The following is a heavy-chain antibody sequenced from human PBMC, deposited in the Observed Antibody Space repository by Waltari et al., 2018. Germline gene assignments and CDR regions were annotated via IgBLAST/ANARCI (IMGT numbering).Heavy chain of an antibody. J-gene: IGHJ6*03. CDR2: VYYSETT. V-gene: IGHV4-59*01. Sequence: QVQVQESGPGLVKPSETLSLTCVVSGDSISNSYWTWIRQPPGKGLEWIASVYYSETTRYNPSLKSRVIMSMETSKSHVSLRLTTVTAADTAVYYCVSGRRMYDSRGSYPRLLCPCMEVWGKGAVVTVSS. D-gene: IGHD1-26*01. CDR1: GDSISNSY. CDR3: VSGRRMYDSRGSYPRLLCPCMEV.